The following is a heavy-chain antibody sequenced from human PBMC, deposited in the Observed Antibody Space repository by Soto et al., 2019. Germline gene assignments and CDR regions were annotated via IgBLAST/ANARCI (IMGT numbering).Heavy chain of an antibody. CDR2: IYYSGST. V-gene: IGHV4-59*01. J-gene: IGHJ4*02. Sequence: SETLSLTCTVSGGSISGYYWNWIRQPPGKGLEWIGYIYYSGSTNYNPSLKSRVTISVDTSKNQFSLKLSSVTAADTAVYYCARDPGYSGYAWDYWGQGTLVTVSS. CDR3: ARDPGYSGYAWDY. CDR1: GGSISGYY. D-gene: IGHD5-12*01.